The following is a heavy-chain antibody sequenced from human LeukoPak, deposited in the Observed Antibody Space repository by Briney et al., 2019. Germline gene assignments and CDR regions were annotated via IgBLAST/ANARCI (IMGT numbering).Heavy chain of an antibody. CDR2: IHFAENT. CDR3: ARSDYYDSNGKLDY. J-gene: IGHJ4*02. V-gene: IGHV4-39*07. Sequence: SETLSLTCTVSGGSISSYSYYRGWIRQPPGKGLEWIGAIHFAENTYYSPSLKSRVTISVDTSKNQFSLKLSSVTAADTAVYYCARSDYYDSNGKLDYWGQGAQVTVSS. CDR1: GGSISSYSYY. D-gene: IGHD3-22*01.